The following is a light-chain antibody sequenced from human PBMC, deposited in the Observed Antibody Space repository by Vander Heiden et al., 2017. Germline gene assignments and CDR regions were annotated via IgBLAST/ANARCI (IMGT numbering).Light chain of an antibody. Sequence: DIQMTQSPSSLSASEGDRVTITCQASRDITKYIIWFQQKPGKAPQLLIYDTSNLETGVPSRFSGSGSGTDFTFTISGLQPEDIATYYCLQDANLPWTFGQGTKVEIK. CDR2: DTS. CDR3: LQDANLPWT. J-gene: IGKJ1*01. V-gene: IGKV1-33*01. CDR1: RDITKY.